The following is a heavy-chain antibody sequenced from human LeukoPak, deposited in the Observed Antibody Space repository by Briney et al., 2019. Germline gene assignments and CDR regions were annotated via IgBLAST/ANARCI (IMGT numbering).Heavy chain of an antibody. Sequence: GGSLRLSCAASGFTFNSYGIHWVRQAPGKGLEWVAVIWYDGNNKYYADSMKGRFTISGDSSKNTMYLQMNSLRAEDTAVYYCAREHTTVTSLLDYWGQGTLVTVSS. V-gene: IGHV3-33*01. CDR3: AREHTTVTSLLDY. J-gene: IGHJ4*02. CDR2: IWYDGNNK. CDR1: GFTFNSYG. D-gene: IGHD4-17*01.